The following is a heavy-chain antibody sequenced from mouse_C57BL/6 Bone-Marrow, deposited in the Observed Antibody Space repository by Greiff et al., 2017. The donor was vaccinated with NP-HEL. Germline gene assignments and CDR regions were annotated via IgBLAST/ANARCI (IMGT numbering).Heavy chain of an antibody. Sequence: QVQLKQSGPELVKPGASVKLSCKASGYTFTSYDINWVKQRPGQGLEWIGWIYPRDGSTKYNEKFKGKATLTVDTSSSTAYMELHSLTSEDSAVYFCARGRPITTVPFAYWGQGTLVTVSA. CDR2: IYPRDGST. J-gene: IGHJ3*01. CDR1: GYTFTSYD. CDR3: ARGRPITTVPFAY. D-gene: IGHD1-1*01. V-gene: IGHV1-85*01.